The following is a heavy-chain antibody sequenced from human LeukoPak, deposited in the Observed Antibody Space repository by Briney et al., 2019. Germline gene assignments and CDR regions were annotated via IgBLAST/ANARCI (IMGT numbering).Heavy chain of an antibody. V-gene: IGHV4-30-4*01. J-gene: IGHJ5*02. Sequence: SQTLSLTCTVSGGSIFSGDYYWNWIRQPPGQGLEWIGYIHNSGSTYYNPSLQSRAIISLDTSKSQFSLQLNSVTAADTAVYYCARVDGSGSKRWFDPWGQGVPVTVPS. CDR3: ARVDGSGSKRWFDP. CDR1: GGSIFSGDYY. D-gene: IGHD3-10*01. CDR2: IHNSGST.